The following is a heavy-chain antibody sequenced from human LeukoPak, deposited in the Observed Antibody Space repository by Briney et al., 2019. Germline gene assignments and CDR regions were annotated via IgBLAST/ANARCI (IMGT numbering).Heavy chain of an antibody. CDR1: GGSFSGYY. V-gene: IGHV4-59*12. D-gene: IGHD3-16*01. J-gene: IGHJ4*02. CDR2: IYYSGST. CDR3: ARCARIRWALGVPDY. Sequence: SETLSLTCAVYGGSFSGYYWSWIRQPPGKGLEWIGYIYYSGSTYYNPSLKSRVTISVDTSKNQFSLKLSSVTAADTAVYYCARCARIRWALGVPDYWGQGTLVTVSS.